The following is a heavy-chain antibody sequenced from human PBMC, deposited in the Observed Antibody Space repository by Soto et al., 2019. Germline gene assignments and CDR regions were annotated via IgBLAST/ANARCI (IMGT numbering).Heavy chain of an antibody. J-gene: IGHJ4*02. CDR2: IGGSGRTT. D-gene: IGHD3-22*01. V-gene: IGHV3-23*01. CDR3: AKSRYSDSSGDFYDY. CDR1: AFTFNNYA. Sequence: EVQLMESGGGLVQPGGSLSLSCAASAFTFNNYAMSWVRQAPGKGLEWVSGIGGSGRTTYYADSVKGRFTISRDNSNNTLFLQLNSLRAEDTAVYYCAKSRYSDSSGDFYDYWGQGTLVTVSS.